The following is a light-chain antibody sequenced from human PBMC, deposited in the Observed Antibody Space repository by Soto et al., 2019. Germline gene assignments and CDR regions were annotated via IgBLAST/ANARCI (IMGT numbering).Light chain of an antibody. CDR3: CSYAGSSAYV. CDR1: SSDVGSYNL. V-gene: IGLV2-23*01. Sequence: QSVLTQPASASGSPGQSITISCTGTSSDVGSYNLVSWYQQHPGKAPKLMIYEGSKRPSGVSNRFSGSKSGNTASLTISGLQAEDEADYYCCSYAGSSAYVFGTGTKATVL. J-gene: IGLJ1*01. CDR2: EGS.